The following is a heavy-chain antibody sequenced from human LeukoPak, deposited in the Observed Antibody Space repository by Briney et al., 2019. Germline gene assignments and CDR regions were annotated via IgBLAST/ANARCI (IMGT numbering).Heavy chain of an antibody. Sequence: GGSLRLSCAASGFTFSSYAMSWVRQAPGKGLEWVSAINGSGGSTYYADSVKGRFTISRDNSKNTLYLQMNSLRAEDTAVYYCAKVHSPVVPAAIPFDYWGQGTLVTVSS. J-gene: IGHJ4*02. CDR1: GFTFSSYA. D-gene: IGHD2-2*02. CDR3: AKVHSPVVPAAIPFDY. V-gene: IGHV3-23*01. CDR2: INGSGGST.